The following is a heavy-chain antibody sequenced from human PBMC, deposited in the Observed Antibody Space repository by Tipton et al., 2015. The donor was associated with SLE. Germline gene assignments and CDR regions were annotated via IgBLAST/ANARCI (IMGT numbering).Heavy chain of an antibody. D-gene: IGHD6-19*01. Sequence: QLVQSGAEVKKPGASVKVSCKASGYTFTGYYMHWVRQAPGQGLEWMGWINPNSGGTNYAQELQGRVTMTTDTSTSTAYMELRSLRSDDAAVYYGARVPLQWLVLDYWGQGTLVTVSS. CDR2: INPNSGGT. V-gene: IGHV1-2*02. CDR1: GYTFTGYY. CDR3: ARVPLQWLVLDY. J-gene: IGHJ4*02.